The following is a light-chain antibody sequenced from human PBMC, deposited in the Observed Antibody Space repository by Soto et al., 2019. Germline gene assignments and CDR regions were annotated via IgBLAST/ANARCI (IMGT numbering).Light chain of an antibody. CDR3: AAWDGSLNHIL. V-gene: IGLV1-44*01. Sequence: QSALTQPPSASGTPGQRVTISCSGAGSNMGTNTVNWYQHLPGTAPKLLIYSDNQRPSGVPDRFSGAKSGTSASLAITGLQSEDEADYYCAAWDGSLNHILFGGGTKLTVL. J-gene: IGLJ2*01. CDR2: SDN. CDR1: GSNMGTNT.